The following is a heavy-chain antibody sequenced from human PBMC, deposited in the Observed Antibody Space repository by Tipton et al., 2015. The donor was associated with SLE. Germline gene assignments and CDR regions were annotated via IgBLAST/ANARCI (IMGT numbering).Heavy chain of an antibody. Sequence: TLSLTCAVSGYSISSGYYWGWIRQPPGKGLEWIGSIYHSGSTYYNPSLKSRVTISVDTSKNQFSLKLSSVTAADTAVYYCARTSGRFRAFDIWGQGTMVTVSS. CDR2: IYHSGST. V-gene: IGHV4-38-2*01. CDR1: GYSISSGYY. D-gene: IGHD3-3*01. J-gene: IGHJ3*02. CDR3: ARTSGRFRAFDI.